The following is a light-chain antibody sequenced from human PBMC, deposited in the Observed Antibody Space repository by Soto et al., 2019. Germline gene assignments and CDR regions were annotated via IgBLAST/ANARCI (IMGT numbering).Light chain of an antibody. V-gene: IGLV2-23*01. CDR2: EGN. CDR3: CSYAGSSPYV. CDR1: SXDVGTYNL. J-gene: IGLJ1*01. Sequence: QSALTQPASVSGSPGQSITISCTGTSXDVGTYNLVSWYQQHPGKAPKLIIYEGNKRPSGVSDRFSGSRSGNTASLTISGLQAEDEADYHCCSYAGSSPYVFGTGTKVTVL.